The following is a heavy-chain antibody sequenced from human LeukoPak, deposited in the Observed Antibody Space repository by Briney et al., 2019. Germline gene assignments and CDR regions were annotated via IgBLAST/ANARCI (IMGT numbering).Heavy chain of an antibody. J-gene: IGHJ4*02. D-gene: IGHD6-13*01. CDR2: LNPNSGKT. CDR3: ARGRPGLAAAGTYDF. Sequence: ASVKVSCKASVYTFTSSDINWLRQATGQGPEWMGWLNPNSGKTGYAQKFQGRVTLTHDTATSTACMELSNLRFEDTAVYYCARGRPGLAAAGTYDFWGQGTLITVSS. CDR1: VYTFTSSD. V-gene: IGHV1-8*01.